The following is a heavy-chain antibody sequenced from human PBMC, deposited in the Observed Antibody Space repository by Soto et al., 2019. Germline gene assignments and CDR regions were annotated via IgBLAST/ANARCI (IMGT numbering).Heavy chain of an antibody. Sequence: SETLSLTCGVYGGSLAGYYWTWIRQPPGKGLEWIGEIYYSGDTQYNPSLKTRLTISVDTPKRQFSLKLGSVTAADTAIYYCASAGVYDMSTGFYHGRGYSDYWGQGTLVTVSS. V-gene: IGHV4-34*01. J-gene: IGHJ4*02. CDR3: ASAGVYDMSTGFYHGRGYSDY. CDR2: IYYSGDT. D-gene: IGHD3-9*01. CDR1: GGSLAGYY.